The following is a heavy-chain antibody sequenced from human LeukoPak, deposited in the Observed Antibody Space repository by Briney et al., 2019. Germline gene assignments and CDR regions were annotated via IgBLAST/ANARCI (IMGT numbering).Heavy chain of an antibody. CDR1: GYTFTSYG. CDR3: ARDLGPHYYDSSGYLGY. J-gene: IGHJ4*02. CDR2: ISAYNGNT. V-gene: IGHV1-18*01. Sequence: ASVKVSCKASGYTFTSYGISWVRQAPGQGLEWMGWISAYNGNTNYAQKLQGRVTMTTDTSTSTAYMELRSLRSDDTAVYYCARDLGPHYYDSSGYLGYWGQGTLVTVSS. D-gene: IGHD3-22*01.